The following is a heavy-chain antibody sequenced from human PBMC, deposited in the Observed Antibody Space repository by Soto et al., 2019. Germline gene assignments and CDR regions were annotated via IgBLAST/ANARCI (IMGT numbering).Heavy chain of an antibody. CDR1: GGSMNGYY. D-gene: IGHD6-13*01. CDR2: IYFSGST. J-gene: IGHJ4*02. V-gene: IGHV4-4*09. Sequence: QVQLQESGPGLVKPSETLSLTCSVYGGSMNGYYWSWIRQTPGQGLEWLGFIYFSGSTRYNPSLMSRLTISLDKSKRQFSMSLSSVTAADTAVYYCARSVATPGTNIDFWGQGTLVTVSS. CDR3: ARSVATPGTNIDF.